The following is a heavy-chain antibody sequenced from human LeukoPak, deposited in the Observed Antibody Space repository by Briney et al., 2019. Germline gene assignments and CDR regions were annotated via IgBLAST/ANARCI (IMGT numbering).Heavy chain of an antibody. D-gene: IGHD1-14*01. CDR1: GGSISSSSYY. CDR2: IYYSGST. CDR3: ARQRIKPFDY. V-gene: IGHV4-39*01. Sequence: PSETLSLTCTVSGGSISSSSYYWGWIRQPPGKGLEWIGSIYYSGSTYYNPSLKSRVTISVDTSKNQFSLKLSSVTAADTAVYYCARQRIKPFDYWGQGTLVTVSS. J-gene: IGHJ4*02.